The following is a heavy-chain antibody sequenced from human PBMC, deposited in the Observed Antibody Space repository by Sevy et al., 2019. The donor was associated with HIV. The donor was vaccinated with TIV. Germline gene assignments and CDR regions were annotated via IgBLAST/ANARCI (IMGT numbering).Heavy chain of an antibody. V-gene: IGHV3-48*01. CDR3: ASVAIVTPS. CDR2: ISSRSDRI. J-gene: IGHJ5*02. CDR1: GFDFGDYS. D-gene: IGHD1-26*01. Sequence: GGSLRLSCAASGFDFGDYSMTWVRQAPGKGLEWVSYISSRSDRIYYADSVKGRFTISRDNAKNSLFLQMNSLRVEDTAVYYCASVAIVTPSWGQGTLVTVSS.